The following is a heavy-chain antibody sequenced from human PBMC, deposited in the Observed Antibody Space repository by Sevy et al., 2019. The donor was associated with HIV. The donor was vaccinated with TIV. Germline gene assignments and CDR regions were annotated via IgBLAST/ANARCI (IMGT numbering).Heavy chain of an antibody. CDR2: ISYDGSNK. J-gene: IGHJ4*02. CDR1: GFTFSSYA. D-gene: IGHD6-13*01. CDR3: ARDVIAAEFDY. V-gene: IGHV3-30-3*01. Sequence: WGSLRLSCAASGFTFSSYAMHWVRQAPGKGLEWVAVISYDGSNKYYADSVKGRFTISRDNSKNTLYLQMNSLRAEDTAVYYCARDVIAAEFDYWGQGTLVTVSS.